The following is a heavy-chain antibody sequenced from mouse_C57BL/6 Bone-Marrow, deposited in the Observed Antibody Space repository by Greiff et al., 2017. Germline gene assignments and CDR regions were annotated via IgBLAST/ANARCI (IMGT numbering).Heavy chain of an antibody. CDR2: ISDGGSYT. J-gene: IGHJ1*03. D-gene: IGHD1-1*01. CDR1: GFTFSSYA. V-gene: IGHV5-4*01. Sequence: DVQLVESGGGLVKPGGSLKLSCAASGFTFSSYAMSWVRQTPEKRLEWVATISDGGSYTYYPDNVKGRFTISRDNAKNNLYLQMSHLKSEDTAMYYCARENYYGSSYRYFDVWGTGTTVTVSS. CDR3: ARENYYGSSYRYFDV.